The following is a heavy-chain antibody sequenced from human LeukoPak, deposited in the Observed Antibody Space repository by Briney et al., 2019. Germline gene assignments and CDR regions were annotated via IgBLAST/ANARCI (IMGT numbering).Heavy chain of an antibody. CDR3: ARGDIAAAAGPTEFDY. J-gene: IGHJ4*02. CDR1: GFTFSSYA. D-gene: IGHD6-13*01. V-gene: IGHV3-30-3*01. CDR2: ISYDGSNK. Sequence: GGSLRLSCAASGFTFSSYAMHWVRQAPGKGLEWVAVISYDGSNKYYADSVKGRFTISRDNSKNTLYLQMNSLRAEDTAVYYCARGDIAAAAGPTEFDYWGQGTLVTVSS.